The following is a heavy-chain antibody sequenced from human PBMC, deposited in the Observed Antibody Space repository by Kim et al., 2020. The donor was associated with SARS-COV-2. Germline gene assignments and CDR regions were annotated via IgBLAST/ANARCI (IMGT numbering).Heavy chain of an antibody. J-gene: IGHJ2*01. D-gene: IGHD3-22*01. Sequence: KGRFPISRDKSKNTLYLQMNSLRAEDTAVYYCARDYYDSSGYYYTWYFDLWGRGTLVTVSS. V-gene: IGHV3-66*01. CDR3: ARDYYDSSGYYYTWYFDL.